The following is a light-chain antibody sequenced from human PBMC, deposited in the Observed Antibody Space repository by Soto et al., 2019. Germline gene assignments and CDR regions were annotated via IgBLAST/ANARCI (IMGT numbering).Light chain of an antibody. Sequence: EIEMTQSPATLSVSPGERATLSCRASQSVGSNLAWYQQKPGQAPRLLIYGASTRATGIPARFSGSGSGTEFTLTISSLQSEDFAGYYCQQYINWPPVTVGQGTKVEI. CDR2: GAS. J-gene: IGKJ1*01. CDR3: QQYINWPPVT. V-gene: IGKV3-15*01. CDR1: QSVGSN.